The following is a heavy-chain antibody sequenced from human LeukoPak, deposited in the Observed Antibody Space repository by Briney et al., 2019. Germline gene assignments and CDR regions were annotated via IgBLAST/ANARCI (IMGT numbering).Heavy chain of an antibody. CDR2: INPNSGGT. J-gene: IGHJ4*02. V-gene: IGHV1-2*02. Sequence: ASVKVSCKASGYTFTGYCMHWVRQAPGQGLEWMGWINPNSGGTNYAQKFQGRVTMTRDTSISTAYMELSRLRSDDTAVYYCARDQAAAGYLTSGENFDYWGQGTLVTVSS. CDR3: ARDQAAAGYLTSGENFDY. CDR1: GYTFTGYC. D-gene: IGHD6-13*01.